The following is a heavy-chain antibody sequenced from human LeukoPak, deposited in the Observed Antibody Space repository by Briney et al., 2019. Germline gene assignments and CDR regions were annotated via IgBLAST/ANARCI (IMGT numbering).Heavy chain of an antibody. V-gene: IGHV3-7*01. Sequence: GGSLRLSCAASAFTFSSYWMSWVRQAPGKGLEWVANIKQDGSEKYYVDSVKGRFTISRDNAKNSLYLQMNSLRAEDTAVYYCARGTKDIVVVPAAIYYYYYMDVWGKGTTVTISS. CDR2: IKQDGSEK. J-gene: IGHJ6*03. CDR3: ARGTKDIVVVPAAIYYYYYMDV. CDR1: AFTFSSYW. D-gene: IGHD2-2*01.